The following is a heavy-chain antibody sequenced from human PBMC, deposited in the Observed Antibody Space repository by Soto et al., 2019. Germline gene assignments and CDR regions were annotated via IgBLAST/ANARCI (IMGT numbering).Heavy chain of an antibody. V-gene: IGHV3-23*01. CDR3: AKQQMGVIRALDY. J-gene: IGHJ4*02. CDR2: IRETGNT. CDR1: GFTFSNYA. Sequence: EVQILQSGGGLEQPEGSLRLSCAASGFTFSNYAMSWIRQAPGKGLEWVSTIRETGNTYYADSVRGRFATSRDNSENTLYLQMSSLRAEDTAVYYCAKQQMGVIRALDYWGQGTLVTVSS. D-gene: IGHD1-26*01.